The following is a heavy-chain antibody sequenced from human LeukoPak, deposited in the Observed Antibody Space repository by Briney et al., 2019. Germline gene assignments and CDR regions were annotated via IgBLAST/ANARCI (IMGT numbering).Heavy chain of an antibody. V-gene: IGHV1-18*01. Sequence: GASVRVSCKASGGTFSSYAISWVRQAPGQGLEWMGWISAYNGNTNYAQKLQGRVTMTTDTSTSTAYMELRSLRSDDTAVYYCARRASGYCSSTSCSYNWFDPWGQGTLVTVSS. CDR2: ISAYNGNT. CDR3: ARRASGYCSSTSCSYNWFDP. CDR1: GGTFSSYA. D-gene: IGHD2-2*01. J-gene: IGHJ5*02.